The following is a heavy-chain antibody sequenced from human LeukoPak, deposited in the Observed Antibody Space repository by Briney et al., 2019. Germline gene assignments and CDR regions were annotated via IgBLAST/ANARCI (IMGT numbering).Heavy chain of an antibody. J-gene: IGHJ6*03. V-gene: IGHV1-18*01. D-gene: IGHD1-26*01. Sequence: ASVRASCKASGYTFTSYGISWVRQAPGQGLEWMGWISAYNGNTNYALKLQGRVTMTTDTSTSTAYMELRSLRSDDTAVYYCARDTSGMILGHYYYMDVWGKGTTVTVSS. CDR3: ARDTSGMILGHYYYMDV. CDR2: ISAYNGNT. CDR1: GYTFTSYG.